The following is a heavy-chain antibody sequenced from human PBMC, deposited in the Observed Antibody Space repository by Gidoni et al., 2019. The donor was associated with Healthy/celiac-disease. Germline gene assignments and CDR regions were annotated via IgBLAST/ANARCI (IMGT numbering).Heavy chain of an antibody. CDR3: ATLAESITPDNLDY. D-gene: IGHD3-16*01. V-gene: IGHV3-21*01. CDR2: ISSSSSYI. J-gene: IGHJ4*02. Sequence: VRQAPGKGLEWVSSISSSSSYIYYADSVKGRFTISRDNAKNSLYLQMNSLRAEDTAVYYCATLAESITPDNLDYWGQGTLVTVSS.